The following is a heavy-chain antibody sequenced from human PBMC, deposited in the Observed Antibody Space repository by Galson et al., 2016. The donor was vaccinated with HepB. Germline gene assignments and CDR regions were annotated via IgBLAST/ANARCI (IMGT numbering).Heavy chain of an antibody. CDR3: VHTYVFEASAFFCIN. V-gene: IGHV2-5*02. J-gene: IGHJ4*02. CDR2: SSRDDDK. D-gene: IGHD2/OR15-2a*01. Sequence: PALVKPTQTLTLVCTFSGFSLNTNGVGVGWIRQPPGKALEWLALSSRDDDKGYSPSLKGRLTITKDTSGNQVILRMNNMDPVDTATYYCVHTYVFEASAFFCINWGQGILVTVSS. CDR1: GFSLNTNGVG.